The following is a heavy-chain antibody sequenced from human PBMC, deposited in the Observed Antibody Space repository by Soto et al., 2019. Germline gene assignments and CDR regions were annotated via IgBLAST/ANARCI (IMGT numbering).Heavy chain of an antibody. Sequence: QVQLVESGGGVVQPGKSLRLSCAASGFTFSTYSIHWVRQAPGKELEWVALISYDGGSKYYGDSVKGRFIISRDNSHNTVSLQMNSLRADDTAVYFCAKEQLAMTVVVADYFDSWGQGTLVTVSS. J-gene: IGHJ4*02. CDR3: AKEQLAMTVVVADYFDS. D-gene: IGHD3-22*01. CDR2: ISYDGGSK. CDR1: GFTFSTYS. V-gene: IGHV3-30*18.